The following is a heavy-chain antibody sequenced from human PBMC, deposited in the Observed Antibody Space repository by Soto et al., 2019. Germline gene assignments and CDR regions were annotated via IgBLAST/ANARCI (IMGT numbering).Heavy chain of an antibody. Sequence: ASVKVSCKASGYTFTNYHMHWVRQAPGQRLEWMGWINAGNANTKYAQKFQGRVTITRDTSASTAYMELSSLRSEDTAVYYCARVGAGPYGYWGQGTLVTVSS. D-gene: IGHD3-10*01. CDR3: ARVGAGPYGY. J-gene: IGHJ4*02. CDR1: GYTFTNYH. CDR2: INAGNANT. V-gene: IGHV1-3*01.